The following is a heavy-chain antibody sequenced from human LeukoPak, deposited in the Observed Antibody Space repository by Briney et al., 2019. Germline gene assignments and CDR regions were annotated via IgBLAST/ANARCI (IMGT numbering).Heavy chain of an antibody. Sequence: ASVKVSCKASGYTFTGYYMHWVRQAPGQRLEWMGWINPNSGGTNYAQKFQGRVTMTRDTSISTAYMGLSRLRSDDTAVYYCASIMEWAVDIVATMGEFDYWGQGTLVTVSS. D-gene: IGHD5-12*01. CDR3: ASIMEWAVDIVATMGEFDY. V-gene: IGHV1-2*02. CDR2: INPNSGGT. CDR1: GYTFTGYY. J-gene: IGHJ4*02.